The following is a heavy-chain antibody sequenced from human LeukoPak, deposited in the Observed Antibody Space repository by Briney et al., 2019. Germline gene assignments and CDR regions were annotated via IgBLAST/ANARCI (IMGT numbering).Heavy chain of an antibody. CDR1: GYTFTSYD. Sequence: ASVKVSCKASGYTFTSYDINWVRQATGQGLEWMGWMNPNSGSTGYAQKFQGRVTMTRNTSISTAYMELSSLRSEDTAVYYCARVATPWFYYYDSSGYYYYFDYWGQGTLVTVSS. V-gene: IGHV1-8*01. CDR2: MNPNSGST. J-gene: IGHJ4*02. D-gene: IGHD3-22*01. CDR3: ARVATPWFYYYDSSGYYYYFDY.